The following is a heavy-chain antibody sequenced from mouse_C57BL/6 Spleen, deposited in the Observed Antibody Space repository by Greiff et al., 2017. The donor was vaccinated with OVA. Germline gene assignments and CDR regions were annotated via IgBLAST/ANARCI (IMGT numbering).Heavy chain of an antibody. D-gene: IGHD2-4*01. Sequence: QVQLKQSGAELVRPGTSVKVSCKASGYAFTNYLIEWVKQRPGQGLEWIGVINPGSGGTNYNEKFKGKATLTADKSSSTAYMQLSSLTSEDSAVYFCARRYYDYGFAYWGQGTLVTVSA. V-gene: IGHV1-54*01. J-gene: IGHJ3*01. CDR2: INPGSGGT. CDR3: ARRYYDYGFAY. CDR1: GYAFTNYL.